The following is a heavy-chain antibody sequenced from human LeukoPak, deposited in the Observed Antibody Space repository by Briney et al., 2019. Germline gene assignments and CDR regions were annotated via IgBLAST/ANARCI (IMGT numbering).Heavy chain of an antibody. CDR3: ARYYYNDNGYSEDVFDI. J-gene: IGHJ3*02. D-gene: IGHD3-22*01. Sequence: PGGSLRLSCAASGFTFSRYWMTWVRQAPGKGLEWVANIKEDGSEKNYVDSMKGRFTISRDNAKNSLYLQMNTLRAEDTAVYYCARYYYNDNGYSEDVFDIWGQGTMVTVSS. CDR1: GFTFSRYW. CDR2: IKEDGSEK. V-gene: IGHV3-7*01.